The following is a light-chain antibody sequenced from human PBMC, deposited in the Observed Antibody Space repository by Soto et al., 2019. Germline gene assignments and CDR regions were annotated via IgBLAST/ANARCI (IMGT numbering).Light chain of an antibody. CDR1: SSDVGGYNY. CDR2: DVS. CDR3: CSYAGSYTLYV. J-gene: IGLJ1*01. Sequence: QSALTQPRSVSGSPGQSVTISCTGTSSDVGGYNYVSWYQQHPGKAPKLMIYDVSKRPSGVPDRFSGSKSGNTASLTISGLQAEDEADYYCCSYAGSYTLYVFGTGTNSPS. V-gene: IGLV2-11*01.